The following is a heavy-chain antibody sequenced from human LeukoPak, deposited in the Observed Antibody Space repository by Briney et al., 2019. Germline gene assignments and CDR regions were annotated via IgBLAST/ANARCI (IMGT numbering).Heavy chain of an antibody. CDR2: IGYTGDT. D-gene: IGHD3-22*01. V-gene: IGHV4-30-4*08. CDR1: GGSISSGAYY. CDR3: ACSYYYDSSGYYGVFDY. Sequence: SETLSLTCTVSGGSISSGAYYWSWVRQLPEKGLDWIGCIGYTGDTYYNPSLRSRVTISVDTSKNQFSLKLSSVTAADTAVYYCACSYYYDSSGYYGVFDYWGQGTLVTVSS. J-gene: IGHJ4*02.